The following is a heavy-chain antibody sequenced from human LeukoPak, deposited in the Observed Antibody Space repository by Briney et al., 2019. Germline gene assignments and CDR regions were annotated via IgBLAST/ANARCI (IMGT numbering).Heavy chain of an antibody. J-gene: IGHJ4*02. Sequence: GSSVKVSCKSSGGTFSSYAIIWVRQAPGQGLEWMGRIIPILGIANYAQKFQGRVTITADKSTSTAYMELSSLRSEDTAVYYCARGGPATAGFDYWGQGTLVTVSS. D-gene: IGHD2-2*01. CDR2: IIPILGIA. CDR3: ARGGPATAGFDY. CDR1: GGTFSSYA. V-gene: IGHV1-69*04.